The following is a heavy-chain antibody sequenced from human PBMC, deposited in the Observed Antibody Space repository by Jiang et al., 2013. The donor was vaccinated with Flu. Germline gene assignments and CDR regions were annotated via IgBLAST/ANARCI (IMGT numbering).Heavy chain of an antibody. CDR3: ARAESFDL. J-gene: IGHJ2*01. CDR2: T. V-gene: IGHV1-8*01. Sequence: TGYAQKFQGRVTMTRNTSISTAYMELSSLRSEDTAVYYCARAESFDLWGRGTLVTVSS.